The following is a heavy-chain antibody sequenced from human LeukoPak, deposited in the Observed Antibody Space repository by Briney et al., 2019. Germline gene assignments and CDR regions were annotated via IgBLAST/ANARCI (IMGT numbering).Heavy chain of an antibody. CDR2: ISSSGSTI. Sequence: GGSLRLSCEGSGFSFSRYEMNWVRQAPGKGLEWVSYISSSGSTIYYADSVKGRFTISRDNAKNSLYLQMNSLRVEDTAVYYCARMRPDLDYWGQGTLVTVSS. V-gene: IGHV3-48*03. D-gene: IGHD6-6*01. CDR3: ARMRPDLDY. J-gene: IGHJ4*02. CDR1: GFSFSRYE.